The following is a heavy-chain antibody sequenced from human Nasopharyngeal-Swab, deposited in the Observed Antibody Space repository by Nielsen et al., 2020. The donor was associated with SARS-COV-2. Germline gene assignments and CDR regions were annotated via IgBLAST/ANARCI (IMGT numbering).Heavy chain of an antibody. CDR2: INHSGST. J-gene: IGHJ4*02. Sequence: SETLSLTCAVYGGPFSGYYWSWIRQPPGKGLEWIGEINHSGSTNYNPSLKSRVTISVDTSKNQFSLKLSSVTAADTAVYYCARGGYSYGPDYWGQGTLVTVSS. CDR1: GGPFSGYY. CDR3: ARGGYSYGPDY. V-gene: IGHV4-34*01. D-gene: IGHD5-18*01.